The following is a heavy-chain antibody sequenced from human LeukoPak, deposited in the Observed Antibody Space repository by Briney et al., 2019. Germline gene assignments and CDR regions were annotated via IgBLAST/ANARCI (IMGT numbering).Heavy chain of an antibody. D-gene: IGHD2-8*01. J-gene: IGHJ3*02. CDR2: IYYSGST. V-gene: IGHV4-30-4*01. CDR3: ARGVTSQAFDI. Sequence: SQTLSLTCSVSGGSISSGDYYWSWIRQSPGKGLEWIGYIYYSGSTYYNPSLKSRVTISVDTSKNQFSLKLSSVTAADTAVYYCARGVTSQAFDIWGQGTMVTVSS. CDR1: GGSISSGDYY.